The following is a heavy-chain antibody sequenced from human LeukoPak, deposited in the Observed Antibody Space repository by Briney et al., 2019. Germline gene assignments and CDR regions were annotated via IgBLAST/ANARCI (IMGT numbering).Heavy chain of an antibody. CDR2: INPNSGGT. CDR3: ARAIKRGYSYGAVDY. D-gene: IGHD5-18*01. J-gene: IGHJ4*02. CDR1: GYTFTGYY. V-gene: IGHV1-2*02. Sequence: GASVKVSCKASGYTFTGYYMHWVRQAPGQGLEWMGWINPNSGGTNYAQKFQGRVTMNRDTSISTAYMELSRLRSDDTAVYYCARAIKRGYSYGAVDYWGQGTLVTVSS.